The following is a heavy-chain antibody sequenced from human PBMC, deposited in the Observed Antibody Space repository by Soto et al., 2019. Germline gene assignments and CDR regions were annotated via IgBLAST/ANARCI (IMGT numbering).Heavy chain of an antibody. CDR1: GFTFSSYS. CDR3: ARGVLDIGILTGPDY. V-gene: IGHV3-48*01. CDR2: ISSSSSTI. J-gene: IGHJ4*02. D-gene: IGHD3-9*01. Sequence: GGSLRLSCAASGFTFSSYSMNWVRQAPGKGLEWVSYISSSSSTIYYADSVKGRFTISRDNAKNSLYLQMNSLRAEDTAVYYCARGVLDIGILTGPDYWGQGTLVTVSS.